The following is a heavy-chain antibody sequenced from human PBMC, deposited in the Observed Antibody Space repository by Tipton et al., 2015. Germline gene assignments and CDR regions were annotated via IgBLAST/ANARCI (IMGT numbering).Heavy chain of an antibody. CDR1: GITFSSYG. D-gene: IGHD3-10*02. J-gene: IGHJ5*01. CDR3: VKDIGSNQLFGFGS. Sequence: SLRLSCAASGITFSSYGMHWVRQAPGKGLVWVSRINSDGSSTSYADSVKGRFTISRDNAKRSLYLQMNSLRPDDTALYYCVKDIGSNQLFGFGSWGQGTLVTVSS. CDR2: INSDGSST. V-gene: IGHV3-74*01.